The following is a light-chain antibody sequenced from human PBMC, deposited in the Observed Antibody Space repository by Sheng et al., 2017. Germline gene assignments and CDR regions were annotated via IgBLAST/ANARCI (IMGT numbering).Light chain of an antibody. CDR2: DAS. CDR1: QSVSPW. CDR3: QQYYSTPYT. V-gene: IGKV1-5*01. J-gene: IGKJ2*01. Sequence: DIQMTQSPYTLSASVGDRVTITCRASQSVSPWLAWYQQKPGQAPKLLIYDASSLESGVPSRFSSSGSGTDFTLTISTLQPEDFATYYCQQYYSTPYTFGQGAKLEIK.